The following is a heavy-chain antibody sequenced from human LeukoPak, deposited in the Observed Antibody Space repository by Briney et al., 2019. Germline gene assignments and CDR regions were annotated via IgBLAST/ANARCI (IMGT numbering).Heavy chain of an antibody. J-gene: IGHJ2*01. Sequence: GGSLRLSCAASGFTFSSYAMHWVRQAPGKGLEYVSAISSNGGSTYYANSVKGRFTISRDNSKNTLYLQMGSLRAEDMAVYYCARGGGLDVLRYFDWFLGDFDLWGRGTLVTVSS. CDR1: GFTFSSYA. CDR3: ARGGGLDVLRYFDWFLGDFDL. CDR2: ISSNGGST. V-gene: IGHV3-64*01. D-gene: IGHD3-9*01.